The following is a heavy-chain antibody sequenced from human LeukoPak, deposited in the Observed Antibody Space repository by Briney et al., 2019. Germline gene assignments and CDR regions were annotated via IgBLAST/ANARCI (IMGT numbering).Heavy chain of an antibody. Sequence: GASLLISCQGVGYPFTTSWIGWVRQLPGKGLEWMGIIYPGDSDTRYSPSFQGQVTISADKSISTAYLQWSSLKASDTAMYYCARAGGYTVVDYWGQGTLVTVSS. CDR3: ARAGGYTVVDY. CDR2: IYPGDSDT. D-gene: IGHD5-12*01. V-gene: IGHV5-51*01. CDR1: GYPFTTSW. J-gene: IGHJ4*02.